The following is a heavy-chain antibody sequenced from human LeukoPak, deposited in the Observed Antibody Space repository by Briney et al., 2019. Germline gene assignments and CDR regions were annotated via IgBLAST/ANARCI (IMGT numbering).Heavy chain of an antibody. CDR3: ARGRDILTGYLPFDY. CDR2: ISAYKGNT. D-gene: IGHD3-9*01. J-gene: IGHJ4*02. Sequence: ASVKVSCKASGYTFTSYYVHWVRQAPGQGLEWMGWISAYKGNTNYAQKLQGRVTMTTDTSTSTAYMELRSLRSDDTAVYYCARGRDILTGYLPFDYWGQGTLVTVSS. CDR1: GYTFTSYY. V-gene: IGHV1-18*04.